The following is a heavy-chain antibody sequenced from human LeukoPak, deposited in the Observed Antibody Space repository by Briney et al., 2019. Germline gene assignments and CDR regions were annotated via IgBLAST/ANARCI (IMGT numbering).Heavy chain of an antibody. CDR3: VRLDPPLDDYGDYGYFDY. D-gene: IGHD4-17*01. J-gene: IGHJ4*02. CDR2: IYPGDSDT. CDR1: GYSFTSYW. Sequence: GESLKISCKGSGYSFTSYWIGWVRQMPGKGLEWMGIIYPGDSDTRYSPSFQGQVTISADKSISTAYLQWSSLKASDTAMYYCVRLDPPLDDYGDYGYFDYWGQGTLVTVSS. V-gene: IGHV5-51*01.